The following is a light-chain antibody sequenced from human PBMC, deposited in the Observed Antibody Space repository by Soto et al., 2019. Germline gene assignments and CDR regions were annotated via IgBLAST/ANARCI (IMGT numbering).Light chain of an antibody. Sequence: QSALTQPASVSGSPGQSITISCTGTSSDIGHYDYVSWYQQHPGKAPKLMIYEVSKRPSGVPDRFSGSKSGNTASLTVSGLQPEDEADYYCSSYAGSNKSVFGTGTKVTVL. CDR3: SSYAGSNKSV. CDR2: EVS. CDR1: SSDIGHYDY. V-gene: IGLV2-8*01. J-gene: IGLJ1*01.